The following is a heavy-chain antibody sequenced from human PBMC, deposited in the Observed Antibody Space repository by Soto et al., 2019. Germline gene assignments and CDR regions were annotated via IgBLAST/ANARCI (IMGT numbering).Heavy chain of an antibody. V-gene: IGHV5-10-1*01. Sequence: GESLKISCKGSGYSFTSYWISWVRQMPGKGLEWMGRIDPSGSYTNYSPSFQGHVTISADKSISTAYLQWSSLKASDTAMYYCASSPNCGGDCYSVDYWGQGTLVTVSS. J-gene: IGHJ4*02. D-gene: IGHD2-21*02. CDR2: IDPSGSYT. CDR1: GYSFTSYW. CDR3: ASSPNCGGDCYSVDY.